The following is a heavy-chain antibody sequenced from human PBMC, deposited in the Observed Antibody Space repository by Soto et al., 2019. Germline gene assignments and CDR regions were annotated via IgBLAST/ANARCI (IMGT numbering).Heavy chain of an antibody. CDR2: INDSRST. V-gene: IGHV4-30-2*01. D-gene: IGHD5-12*01. J-gene: IGHJ4*02. CDR3: ARGAAVRRWGWLQSYFDY. CDR1: GGSISSGVYS. Sequence: SEILSLTCAVSGGSISSGVYSWSWIRQPPGKGLEWIGDINDSRSTYYNPSLKSRVTISVDTSKNQFSLKLSSVTAADTAVYYCARGAAVRRWGWLQSYFDYWGQGTLVTVSS.